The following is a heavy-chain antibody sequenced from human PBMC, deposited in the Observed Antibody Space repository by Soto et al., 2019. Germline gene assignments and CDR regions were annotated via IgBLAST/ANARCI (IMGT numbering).Heavy chain of an antibody. CDR1: GFTFTRYS. CDR2: ISSTTNYI. J-gene: IGHJ4*02. V-gene: IGHV3-21*06. CDR3: ARESEDPTSNFDY. Sequence: PGESLKISCAASGFTFTRYSMNWVRQAPGKGLEWVSSISSTTNYIYYGDSMKGRFTISRDNAKNSLYLEMNSLRAEDTAVYYCARESEDPTSNFDYWGQGTLVTVSS.